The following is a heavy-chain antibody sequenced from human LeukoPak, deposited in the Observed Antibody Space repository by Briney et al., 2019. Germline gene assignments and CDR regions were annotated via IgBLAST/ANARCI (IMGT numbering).Heavy chain of an antibody. CDR2: INPNSGGT. CDR1: GYTFTGYY. Sequence: ASVKVSCKASGYTFTGYYMHWVRQAPGQGLEWMGWINPNSGGTNYAQKFQGRVTMTRDTSISTAYMELSRLRSYDTAVYYCARGQQWLFYYFDYWGQGALVTVSS. V-gene: IGHV1-2*02. J-gene: IGHJ4*02. D-gene: IGHD6-19*01. CDR3: ARGQQWLFYYFDY.